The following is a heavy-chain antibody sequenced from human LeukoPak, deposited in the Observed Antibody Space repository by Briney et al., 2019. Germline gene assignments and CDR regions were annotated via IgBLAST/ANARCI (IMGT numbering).Heavy chain of an antibody. D-gene: IGHD6-13*01. CDR3: ARVGSIAAAGTPDY. CDR2: INWNGGST. V-gene: IGHV3-20*04. Sequence: PGGSPRLSCAASGFTFDDYGMSWVRQAPGKGLEWVSGINWNGGSTGYEDSVKGRFTISRDNAKNSLYLQMNSLRAEDTAVYYCARVGSIAAAGTPDYWGQGTLVTVSS. CDR1: GFTFDDYG. J-gene: IGHJ4*02.